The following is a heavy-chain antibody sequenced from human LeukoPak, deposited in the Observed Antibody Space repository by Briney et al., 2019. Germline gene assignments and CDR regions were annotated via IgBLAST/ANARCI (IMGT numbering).Heavy chain of an antibody. J-gene: IGHJ4*02. V-gene: IGHV3-23*01. CDR1: GFTFANYG. CDR3: ATLGPYSSGWPPFDY. Sequence: GGSLRLSCAASGFTFANYGMSWVRQAPGKGLEWVSAISGSGGSTYYADSVKGRFTISRDNSKNTLYLQMNSLRAEDTAVYYCATLGPYSSGWPPFDYWGQGTLVTVSS. D-gene: IGHD6-19*01. CDR2: ISGSGGST.